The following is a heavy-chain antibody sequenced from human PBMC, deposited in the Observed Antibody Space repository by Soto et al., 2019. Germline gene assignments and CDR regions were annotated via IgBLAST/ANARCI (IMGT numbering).Heavy chain of an antibody. CDR3: AREVISPATSDAFDI. CDR2: IYHTGAA. CDR1: GGSLSSDNFF. Sequence: QVQLQESGPGLVKPSQTLSVTCTVSGGSLSSDNFFWSWVRQHPETGLEWVGYIYHTGAAYYNPFLKSRLTISLDTSKKRFSLSLISVTAAYTAVYYCAREVISPATSDAFDIWGQGTMVTVSS. J-gene: IGHJ3*02. D-gene: IGHD1-26*01. V-gene: IGHV4-31*03.